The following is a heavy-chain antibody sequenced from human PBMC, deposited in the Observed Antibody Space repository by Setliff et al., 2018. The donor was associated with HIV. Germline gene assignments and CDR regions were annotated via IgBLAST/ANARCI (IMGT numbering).Heavy chain of an antibody. CDR1: GFTFSNYE. V-gene: IGHV3-48*03. D-gene: IGHD6-19*01. CDR3: ARHVRWLGDVFDF. CDR2: ISSSGTTI. J-gene: IGHJ3*01. Sequence: GGSLRLSCAASGFTFSNYEMNWVRQAPGKGLEWVSYISSSGTTIYYANSVKGRFTISRDNAKNSLYLPMNSVRAEDTAVYYCARHVRWLGDVFDFWGHGTVVTVSS.